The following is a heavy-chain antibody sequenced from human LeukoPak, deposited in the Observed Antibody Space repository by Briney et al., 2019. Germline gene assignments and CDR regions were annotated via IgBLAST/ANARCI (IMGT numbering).Heavy chain of an antibody. Sequence: ASVKVSCKASGYTFTGYYMHWVRQAPGQGLEWMGWINPNSGGTNYAQKFQGRVTMTRDTSISTAYMELRSLRPDDTAVYYCARDLGKQQVGFDYWGQGTLVTVSS. CDR2: INPNSGGT. CDR1: GYTFTGYY. J-gene: IGHJ4*02. CDR3: ARDLGKQQVGFDY. V-gene: IGHV1-2*02. D-gene: IGHD6-13*01.